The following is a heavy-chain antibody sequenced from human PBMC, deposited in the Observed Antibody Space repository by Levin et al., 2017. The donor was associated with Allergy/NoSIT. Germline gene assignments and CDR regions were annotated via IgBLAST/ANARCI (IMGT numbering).Heavy chain of an antibody. Sequence: LSLTCAASGFSLSDYYMSWIRQAPGKGLEWVSYISSTGNTIKYADSVQGRFTISRDNAKNSLFLQMNSLRAEDTAVYYFSSRVAFHCWGQGTLVTVSS. V-gene: IGHV3-11*01. CDR3: SSRVAFHC. D-gene: IGHD3-10*01. CDR2: ISSTGNTI. J-gene: IGHJ4*02. CDR1: GFSLSDYY.